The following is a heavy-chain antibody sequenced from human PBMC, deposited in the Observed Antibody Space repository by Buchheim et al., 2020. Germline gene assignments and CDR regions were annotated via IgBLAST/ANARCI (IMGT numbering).Heavy chain of an antibody. V-gene: IGHV1-2*02. CDR3: ARGYCSSTSCHHYYYYYGMDV. D-gene: IGHD2-2*01. CDR2: INPNSGGT. CDR1: GYTFTGYY. Sequence: QVQLVQSGAEVKKPGASVKVSCKASGYTFTGYYMHWVRQAPGQGLEWMGWINPNSGGTNYAQKFQGRVTMTRDTSISTAYMELSRLRSDDTAVYHCARGYCSSTSCHHYYYYYGMDVWGQGTT. J-gene: IGHJ6*02.